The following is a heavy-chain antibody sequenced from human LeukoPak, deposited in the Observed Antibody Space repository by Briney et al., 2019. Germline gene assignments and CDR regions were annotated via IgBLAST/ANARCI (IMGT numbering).Heavy chain of an antibody. CDR3: ARDKVSLDSSDAFDI. V-gene: IGHV4-59*01. D-gene: IGHD3-22*01. Sequence: SETLSLTCTVSGGSISSYYWSWIRQPPVKGLEWIGYIYYSGSTNYNPSLKSRVTISVDTSKNQFSLKLSSVTAADTAVYYCARDKVSLDSSDAFDIWGQGTMVTVSS. CDR1: GGSISSYY. J-gene: IGHJ3*02. CDR2: IYYSGST.